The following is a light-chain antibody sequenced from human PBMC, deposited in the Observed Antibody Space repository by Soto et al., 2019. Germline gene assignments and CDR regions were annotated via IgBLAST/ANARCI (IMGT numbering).Light chain of an antibody. J-gene: IGKJ5*01. CDR3: QQYSNWPPAIT. CDR1: ETISTN. Sequence: EIVLTQSPATLSVSPGERATLSGRATETISTNLAWFQRKPGQPPRLLIYGSSTRATGVPDRFSGSGSGTEFTLIISSLQSEDVALYYCQQYSNWPPAITFGQGTRLEIK. CDR2: GSS. V-gene: IGKV3-15*01.